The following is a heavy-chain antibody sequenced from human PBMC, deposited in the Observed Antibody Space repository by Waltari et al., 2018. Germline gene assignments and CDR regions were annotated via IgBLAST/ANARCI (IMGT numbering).Heavy chain of an antibody. CDR1: GGSISSSSYY. CDR3: AREFYGSGSYLGY. Sequence: QLQLQESGPGLVKPSETLSLTCTVSGGSISSSSYYWGWIRQPPGKGLEWIGSIYYSGSTYYNPSLKSRVTISVDTSKNQFSLKLSSVTAADTAVYYCAREFYGSGSYLGYWGQGTLVTVSS. J-gene: IGHJ4*02. V-gene: IGHV4-39*07. CDR2: IYYSGST. D-gene: IGHD3-10*01.